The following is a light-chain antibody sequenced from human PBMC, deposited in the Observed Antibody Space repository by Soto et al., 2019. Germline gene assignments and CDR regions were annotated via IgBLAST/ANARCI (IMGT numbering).Light chain of an antibody. J-gene: IGLJ2*01. CDR1: NSDVGGYDY. V-gene: IGLV2-14*01. CDR3: SSYTSSGTLV. CDR2: DVS. Sequence: QSALTQTASVSGSPGQSITISCTGTNSDVGGYDYVSWYQQHPGKAPKLMIYDVSNRPSGVSNRFSGSKSGNTASLTISGLQAEDEADYHCSSYTSSGTLVFGGGTQLTVL.